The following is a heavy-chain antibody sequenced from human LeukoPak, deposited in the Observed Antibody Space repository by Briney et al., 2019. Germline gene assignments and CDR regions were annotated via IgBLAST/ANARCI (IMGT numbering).Heavy chain of an antibody. V-gene: IGHV3-33*01. CDR3: ASGRGGRGGINYFDY. J-gene: IGHJ4*02. D-gene: IGHD2-15*01. CDR2: IYYDGSEK. Sequence: GRSLRLSCAVSGLTFRNYDMHWVRQAPGKGLEWVAIIYYDGSEKYYVDSVKGRFTISRDNSKNTLYLQMNSLRAEDTALYYCASGRGGRGGINYFDYWGQGTLVTVSS. CDR1: GLTFRNYD.